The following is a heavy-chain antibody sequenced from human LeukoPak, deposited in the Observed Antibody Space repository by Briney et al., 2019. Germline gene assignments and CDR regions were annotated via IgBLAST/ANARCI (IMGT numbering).Heavy chain of an antibody. CDR3: ASSYYDSSGYYYESSYYFDY. D-gene: IGHD3-22*01. CDR1: GGSISSGGYY. V-gene: IGHV4-31*03. Sequence: SETLSLTCTVSGGSISSGGYYWSWIRQHPGKGLEWIGYIYYSGSTYYNPSLKSRVTISVDTSKNQFSLKLSSVTAADTAVYYCASSYYDSSGYYYESSYYFDYWGQETLVTVSS. J-gene: IGHJ4*02. CDR2: IYYSGST.